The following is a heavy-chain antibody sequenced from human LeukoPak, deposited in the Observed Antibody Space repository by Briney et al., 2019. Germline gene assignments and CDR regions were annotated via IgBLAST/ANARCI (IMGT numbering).Heavy chain of an antibody. J-gene: IGHJ5*02. CDR1: GGSISSYY. V-gene: IGHV4-4*07. Sequence: PSETLSLTCTVSGGSISSYYWSWIRRPAGKGLEWIGRIYTSGSTNYNPSLKSRVTMSVDTSKNQFSLKLSSVTAADTAVYYCARGTDSSSRNWFDPWGQGTLVTVSS. CDR3: ARGTDSSSRNWFDP. CDR2: IYTSGST. D-gene: IGHD6-13*01.